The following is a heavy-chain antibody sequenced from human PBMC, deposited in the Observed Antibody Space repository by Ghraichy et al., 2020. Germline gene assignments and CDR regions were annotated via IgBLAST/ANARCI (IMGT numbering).Heavy chain of an antibody. Sequence: SLNISCTVSGGSISSGTYYWSWLRQHPGKGLEWMGYIYHSGSAYYNPSLKSRVTISVDTSKNQFSLRLSSVTAADTAVYYCARVLVSRLYYYYGMDVWGQGTTVTVSS. V-gene: IGHV4-31*03. CDR1: GGSISSGTYY. CDR3: ARVLVSRLYYYYGMDV. CDR2: IYHSGSA. J-gene: IGHJ6*02. D-gene: IGHD2-8*01.